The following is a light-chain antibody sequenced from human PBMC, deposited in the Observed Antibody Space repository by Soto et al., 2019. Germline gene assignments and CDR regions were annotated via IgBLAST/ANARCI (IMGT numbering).Light chain of an antibody. CDR1: QTINKW. CDR3: QEYNTYWM. J-gene: IGKJ1*01. Sequence: DIQMTPSPSTLSASVGDRVTLTCRASQTINKWLAWYQQKPGKAPRLLIYMASTLESGAPSRFSGSGSGTEFTLTISSLQPDDFATYYCQEYNTYWMFGQGTKVDIK. CDR2: MAS. V-gene: IGKV1-5*01.